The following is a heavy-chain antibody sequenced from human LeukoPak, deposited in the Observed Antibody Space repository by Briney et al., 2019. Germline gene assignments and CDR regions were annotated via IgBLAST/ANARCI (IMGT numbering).Heavy chain of an antibody. V-gene: IGHV3-21*01. Sequence: GGSLRLSCAASGFTFSSYSMNWVRQAPGKGLEWVSSISSSSSYIYYADSVKGRFTISRDNAKNSLYLQMNSLRAEDTAVHYCASSLAVIIGSQGGDYWGQGTLVTVSS. CDR1: GFTFSSYS. D-gene: IGHD1-26*01. CDR2: ISSSSSYI. CDR3: ASSLAVIIGSQGGDY. J-gene: IGHJ4*02.